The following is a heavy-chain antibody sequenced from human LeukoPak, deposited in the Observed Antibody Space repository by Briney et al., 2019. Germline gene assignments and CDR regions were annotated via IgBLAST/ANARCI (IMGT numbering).Heavy chain of an antibody. CDR1: GYTFTSYY. J-gene: IGHJ6*03. CDR2: INPSGGST. Sequence: ASVKVSCKASGYTFTSYYMHWVRQAPGQGLEWMGIINPSGGSTSYAQKFQGRVTMTRDTSTSTVYMELSSLRSEDTAVYYCARDGVLYCSTTSCYMDVWGQGTTVTVSS. D-gene: IGHD2-2*01. CDR3: ARDGVLYCSTTSCYMDV. V-gene: IGHV1-46*01.